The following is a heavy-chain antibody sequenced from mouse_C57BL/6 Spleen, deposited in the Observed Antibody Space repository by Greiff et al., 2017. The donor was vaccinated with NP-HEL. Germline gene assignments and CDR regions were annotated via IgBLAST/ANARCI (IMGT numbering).Heavy chain of an antibody. CDR1: GFTFTDYY. J-gene: IGHJ3*01. V-gene: IGHV7-3*01. Sequence: EVKLVESGGGLVQPGGSLSLSCAASGFTFTDYYMSWVRQPPGKALEWLGFIRNKANGYTTEYSASVKGRFTISRDNSQSILYLQMNDLRAEDSATYYCARYIDYGNYRGFAYWGQGTLVTVSA. CDR3: ARYIDYGNYRGFAY. D-gene: IGHD2-1*01. CDR2: IRNKANGYTT.